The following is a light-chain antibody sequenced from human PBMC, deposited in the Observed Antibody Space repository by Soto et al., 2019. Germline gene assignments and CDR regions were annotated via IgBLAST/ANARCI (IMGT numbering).Light chain of an antibody. CDR1: QSVSSSY. CDR3: QQYGRLPKT. Sequence: EIVLTQSPGTLSLSPGERATLSCRASQSVSSSYLAWYQRKPGQAPRLLIYGASSRATGIPDRFSGSGSGTDFTVTISRLEPEDFAVYYCQQYGRLPKTFGQGTRLEIK. V-gene: IGKV3-20*01. J-gene: IGKJ2*01. CDR2: GAS.